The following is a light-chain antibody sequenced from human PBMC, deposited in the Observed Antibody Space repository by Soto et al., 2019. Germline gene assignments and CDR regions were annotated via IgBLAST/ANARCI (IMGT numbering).Light chain of an antibody. CDR2: RTF. CDR3: AAWDDTMDEYV. Sequence: SVLTQPPSVSGAPGQRVTISCTGSSSNIGAGYDVHWYQQLPGTAPKLLIHRTFQRPSGVPARFSGSKSDTSASLAISGLQSEDEADYYCAAWDDTMDEYVFGTGTKVTV. J-gene: IGLJ1*01. V-gene: IGLV1-40*01. CDR1: SSNIGAGYD.